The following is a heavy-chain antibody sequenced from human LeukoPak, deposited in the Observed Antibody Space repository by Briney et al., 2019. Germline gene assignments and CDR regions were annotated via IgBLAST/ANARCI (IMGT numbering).Heavy chain of an antibody. CDR1: GGSISSYY. V-gene: IGHV4-59*12. Sequence: PSETLSLTCTVSGGSISSYYWSWIRQPPGKGLEWIGYISYSGSAYYNPSLKSRVTISVDTSKNQFSLKLSSVTAADTAVYYCARGSTVTTFDYWGQGTLVTVSS. CDR2: ISYSGSA. CDR3: ARGSTVTTFDY. J-gene: IGHJ4*02. D-gene: IGHD4-17*01.